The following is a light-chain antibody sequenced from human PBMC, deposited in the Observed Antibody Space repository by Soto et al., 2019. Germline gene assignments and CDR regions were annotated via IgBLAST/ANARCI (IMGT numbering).Light chain of an antibody. CDR1: SSDVGDYNY. J-gene: IGLJ1*01. V-gene: IGLV2-14*01. CDR2: EVN. CDR3: SSYTSSTTREI. Sequence: QSVLTQPASVSGSPGQSVTISCTGASSDVGDYNYVSWYQHHPGRASKRMIYEVNNRPSGVSNRFAGSKSGNTASLTISGLQAEDEADYYCSSYTSSTTREIFGPGTKVTVL.